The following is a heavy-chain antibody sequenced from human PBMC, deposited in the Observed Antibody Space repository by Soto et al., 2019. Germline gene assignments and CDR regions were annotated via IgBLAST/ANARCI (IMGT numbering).Heavy chain of an antibody. CDR2: IRRRAKNYAT. Sequence: EVQLVESGGDLVQPGGSLKLSCAASGFTFSGSAMHWVRQASGKGLEWVGHIRRRAKNYATVYAASVKCRFIISRDDSKHTAYLKMSSLKTYATAGYDCTMTFDGSDYFSPEFDYWGQGTLVTVSS. D-gene: IGHD3-22*01. CDR1: GFTFSGSA. V-gene: IGHV3-73*02. CDR3: TMTFDGSDYFSPEFDY. J-gene: IGHJ4*02.